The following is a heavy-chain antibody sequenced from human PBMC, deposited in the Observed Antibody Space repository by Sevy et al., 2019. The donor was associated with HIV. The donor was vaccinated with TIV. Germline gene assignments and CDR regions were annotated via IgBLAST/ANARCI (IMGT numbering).Heavy chain of an antibody. V-gene: IGHV1-24*01. J-gene: IGHJ6*02. D-gene: IGHD1-20*01. CDR1: GSILTELS. CDR2: LVPEHGET. CDR3: ATCGSQPLLPRGVYNFYAMDV. Sequence: ASVKVSCKLSGSILTELSMHWVRQAPGKGLEWMGGLVPEHGETIYAHNFQGRVTMTEDTSTDTAYMELSSLRSEDTAVYYCATCGSQPLLPRGVYNFYAMDVWGQGTTVTVSS.